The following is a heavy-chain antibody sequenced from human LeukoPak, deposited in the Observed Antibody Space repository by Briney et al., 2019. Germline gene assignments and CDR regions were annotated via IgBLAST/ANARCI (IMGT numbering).Heavy chain of an antibody. J-gene: IGHJ4*02. V-gene: IGHV4-59*01. D-gene: IGHD3-9*01. CDR1: GGSISSYY. CDR2: IYYSGST. Sequence: SETLSLTCTVSGGSISSYYWSWIRQPPGKGLEWIGYIYYSGSTNYNPSLKSRVTISVDTSKNQFSLKLSSVTAAGTAVYYCARVLPVYYDILTGYPSAGYFDYWGQGTLVTVSS. CDR3: ARVLPVYYDILTGYPSAGYFDY.